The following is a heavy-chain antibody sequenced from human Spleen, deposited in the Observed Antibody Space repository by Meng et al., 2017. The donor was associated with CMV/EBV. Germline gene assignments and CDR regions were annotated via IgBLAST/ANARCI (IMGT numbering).Heavy chain of an antibody. Sequence: GSRSLTCPVSGGSVTTGSYYWTWIRQPRGKGREWLGHVSDTGSTNSSPSLKSRVTISVVTSRNYFSLKLSSVTAADTAVYFCAGEAATRSFTNYYGMDVWGQGTTVTVSS. CDR1: GGSVTTGSYY. CDR3: AGEAATRSFTNYYGMDV. J-gene: IGHJ6*02. D-gene: IGHD6-6*01. V-gene: IGHV4-61*03. CDR2: VSDTGST.